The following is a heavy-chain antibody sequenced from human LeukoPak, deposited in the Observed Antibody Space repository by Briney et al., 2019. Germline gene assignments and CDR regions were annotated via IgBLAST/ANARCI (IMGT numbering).Heavy chain of an antibody. CDR1: GFTFSSYE. CDR3: ARDRFLGYCSGGSCNLRDYYYYGMDV. V-gene: IGHV3-48*03. D-gene: IGHD2-15*01. Sequence: GGSLRLSCAASGFTFSSYEMNWVRQAPGKGLEWVSYISSSGSTIYYADSVKGRFTISRDNAKNSLYLQMNSLRAEDTAVYYCARDRFLGYCSGGSCNLRDYYYYGMDVWGKGTTVTVSS. J-gene: IGHJ6*04. CDR2: ISSSGSTI.